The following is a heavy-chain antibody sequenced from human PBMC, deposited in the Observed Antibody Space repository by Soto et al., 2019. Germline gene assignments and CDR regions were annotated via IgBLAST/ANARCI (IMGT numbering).Heavy chain of an antibody. CDR1: GGSISSYY. Sequence: SETLSLTCTVSGGSISSYYWSWIRQPAGKGLEWIGRIYTSGSTNYNPSLKSRVTMSVDTSKNQFSLKLSSVTAADMAVYYCARVGKLELQGGAFDIWGQGTMVTVSS. D-gene: IGHD1-7*01. CDR3: ARVGKLELQGGAFDI. V-gene: IGHV4-4*07. J-gene: IGHJ3*02. CDR2: IYTSGST.